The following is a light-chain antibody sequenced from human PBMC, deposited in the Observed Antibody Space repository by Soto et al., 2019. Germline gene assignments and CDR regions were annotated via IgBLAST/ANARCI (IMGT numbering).Light chain of an antibody. CDR3: SSFTRSSTSV. J-gene: IGLJ1*01. CDR1: SSDVGAYNF. V-gene: IGLV2-14*01. CDR2: EVN. Sequence: QSVLTQPASVSGSPGQSITISCTGTSSDVGAYNFVSWYQQYPGKAPKVMIYEVNNRPSGVSNRFSGSKSGNTASLTISGLQAEDEDDYYCSSFTRSSTSVFGSGTKVTVL.